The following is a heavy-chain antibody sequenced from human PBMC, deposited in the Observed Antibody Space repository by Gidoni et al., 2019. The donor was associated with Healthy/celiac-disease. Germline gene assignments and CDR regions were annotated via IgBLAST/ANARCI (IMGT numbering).Heavy chain of an antibody. V-gene: IGHV3-15*01. J-gene: IGHJ6*02. CDR1: GFTFSNAW. CDR2: IKSKTDGGTT. D-gene: IGHD5-18*01. Sequence: EVQLVESGGGLVKPGGSLRLSCAASGFTFSNAWMSWVRQAPGKGLEWVGRIKSKTDGGTTDYAAPVKGRFTISRDDSKNTLYLQMNSLKTEDTAVYYCTTPVRGYSYGYNGMDVWGQGTTVTVSS. CDR3: TTPVRGYSYGYNGMDV.